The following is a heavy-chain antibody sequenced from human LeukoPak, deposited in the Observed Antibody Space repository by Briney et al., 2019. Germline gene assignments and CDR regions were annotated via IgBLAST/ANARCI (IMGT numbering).Heavy chain of an antibody. CDR1: GFNFSRNG. D-gene: IGHD3-10*01. V-gene: IGHV3-33*01. J-gene: IGHJ2*01. CDR3: ARVVSYYGSSYRLLDV. Sequence: PGRSLRLSCEASGFNFSRNGMHWVRQAPGKGLEWVSLIWYDGSQRQYADSVQGRFIVSRDNSKNTLYLEMSGLRVEDTAVYYCARVVSYYGSSYRLLDVWGHGTLVTVSS. CDR2: IWYDGSQR.